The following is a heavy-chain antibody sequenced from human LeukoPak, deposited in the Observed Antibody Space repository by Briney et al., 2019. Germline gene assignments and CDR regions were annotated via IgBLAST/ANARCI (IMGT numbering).Heavy chain of an antibody. CDR3: ARGYCSSTSCYPDV. CDR2: IKQDGSEK. Sequence: QPGGSLRLSCAASGFTFSSYWMSWVRQAPGKGLEWVANIKQDGSEKYYVDSVKGRFTISRDNSKNTLYLQMNSLRAEDTAVYYCARGYCSSTSCYPDVWGQGTTVTVSS. CDR1: GFTFSSYW. V-gene: IGHV3-7*01. J-gene: IGHJ6*02. D-gene: IGHD2-2*01.